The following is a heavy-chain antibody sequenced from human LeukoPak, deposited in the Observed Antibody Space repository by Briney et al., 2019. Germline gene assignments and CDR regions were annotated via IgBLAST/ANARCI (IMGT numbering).Heavy chain of an antibody. Sequence: SETLSLTCTVSGGSISSYYWSWIRQPPGKGLEWIGYIYYSGSTNYNPSLKSRVTISVDTSKNQFSLKLSSVTAADTAVYYCAGGDSSSWYRFFDYWGQGTLVTVSS. J-gene: IGHJ4*02. D-gene: IGHD6-13*01. CDR3: AGGDSSSWYRFFDY. V-gene: IGHV4-59*12. CDR2: IYYSGST. CDR1: GGSISSYY.